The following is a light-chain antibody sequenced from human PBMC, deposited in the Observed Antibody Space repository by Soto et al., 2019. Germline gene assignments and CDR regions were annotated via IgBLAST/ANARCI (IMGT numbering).Light chain of an antibody. CDR1: SSDVGGYNY. CDR2: EVS. J-gene: IGLJ1*01. V-gene: IGLV2-14*01. Sequence: QSLLTLPASVSGSPGQSITISCTGTSSDVGGYNYVSWYQQHPGKAPKLMIYEVSNRPSGVSNRFSGSKSGNTASLTISGLQAEDEADYYCSSYTSSSTLLYVFGTGTKVTVL. CDR3: SSYTSSSTLLYV.